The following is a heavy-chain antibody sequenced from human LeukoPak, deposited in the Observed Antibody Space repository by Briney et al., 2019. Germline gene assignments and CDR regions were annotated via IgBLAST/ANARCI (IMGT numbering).Heavy chain of an antibody. D-gene: IGHD1-26*01. CDR2: IYYSGST. CDR3: ARDRTTGSSNYYYYGLDV. J-gene: IGHJ6*02. V-gene: IGHV4-4*08. Sequence: PSETLSLTCTVSGGSISSYYWSWIRQPPGKGLEWIGYIYYSGSTNYNPSLKSRVTISVDTSKNQFSLKLSSVTAADTAVYYCARDRTTGSSNYYYYGLDVWGQGTTVTVSS. CDR1: GGSISSYY.